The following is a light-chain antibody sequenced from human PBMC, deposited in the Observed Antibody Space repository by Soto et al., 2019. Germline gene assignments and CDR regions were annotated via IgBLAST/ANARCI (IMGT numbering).Light chain of an antibody. J-gene: IGKJ5*01. CDR1: QSVSSN. Sequence: EIVMTQSPATLSVSPGERATLSCRASQSVSSNLAWYQQKPGQAPRLVIHGTFSTASGIPARFSGSGSGTDFTLTISRLEPEDSAVYYCQQYGSLPYTFGRGTRLEIQ. CDR3: QQYGSLPYT. V-gene: IGKV3-20*01. CDR2: GTF.